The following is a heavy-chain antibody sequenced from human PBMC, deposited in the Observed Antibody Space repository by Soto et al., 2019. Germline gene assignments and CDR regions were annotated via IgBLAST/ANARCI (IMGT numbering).Heavy chain of an antibody. D-gene: IGHD1-26*01. J-gene: IGHJ6*02. CDR3: TTSPHRDSERVFV. CDR2: IKQDGTEK. V-gene: IGHV3-7*01. CDR1: GLTSSPYW. Sequence: EVQLVASGGGLVQPGGSRRLASAASGLTSSPYWLSGVRGTPGKGLEWVANIKQDGTEKYYVDSVRGRLTVSRDNAKSSLYLQMNSLRVEDTAVYYCTTSPHRDSERVFVWGQGTAVTVS.